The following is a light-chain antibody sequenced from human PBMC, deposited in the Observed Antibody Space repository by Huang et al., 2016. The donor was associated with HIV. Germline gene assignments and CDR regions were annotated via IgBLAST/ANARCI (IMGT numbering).Light chain of an antibody. Sequence: IVMTQSPATLSVSPGERVTVSCRANRSVSSKLAWSQQRPGQAPRLLIYGSSTRAPGIPARFSGSGSGTDFSLTISSLQSEDFALYYCQQYNNWLLSFGGGTRVDI. V-gene: IGKV3-15*01. CDR2: GSS. CDR3: QQYNNWLLS. J-gene: IGKJ4*01. CDR1: RSVSSK.